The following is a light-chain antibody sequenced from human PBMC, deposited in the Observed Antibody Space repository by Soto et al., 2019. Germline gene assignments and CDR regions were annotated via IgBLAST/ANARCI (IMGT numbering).Light chain of an antibody. CDR3: QQSSSVPLT. Sequence: DIQMTQSPSSLSASVGDRVTITCRAGQSISSYLNWYQQKPGKAPNLLIHGETNSQSGVTSRFSGSRSGTDFTLTISNLQPEDFATYYCQQSSSVPLTFGGGTKVEIK. V-gene: IGKV1-39*01. CDR1: QSISSY. J-gene: IGKJ4*01. CDR2: GET.